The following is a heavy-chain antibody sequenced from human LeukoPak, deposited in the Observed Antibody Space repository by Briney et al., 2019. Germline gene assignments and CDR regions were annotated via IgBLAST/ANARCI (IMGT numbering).Heavy chain of an antibody. CDR2: ISYAGTNR. CDR1: GFTLTNYA. V-gene: IGHV3-30-3*01. Sequence: GGSLRLSCVVSGFTLTNYALHWVRQAPGKGLEWVAVISYAGTNRYYADSVKGRFTISRDISKNTVYLHMDSLRDEDTAVYFCARGGYYYDTTGSPGDYWGQGTLVTVSS. J-gene: IGHJ4*02. D-gene: IGHD3-22*01. CDR3: ARGGYYYDTTGSPGDY.